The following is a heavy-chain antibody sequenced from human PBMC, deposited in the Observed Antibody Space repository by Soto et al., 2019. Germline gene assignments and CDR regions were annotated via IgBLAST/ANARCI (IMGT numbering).Heavy chain of an antibody. CDR3: ARDLSRVYGGTLYYYYGMHV. J-gene: IGHJ6*02. CDR1: GGSISSGGYY. V-gene: IGHV4-31*03. Sequence: PSETLSLTCTVSGGSISSGGYYWSWIRQHPGKGLEWIGYIYYSGSTYYNPSLKSRVTISVDTSKNQFSLKLSSVTAADTAVYYCARDLSRVYGGTLYYYYGMHVSGPGTTVTVYS. CDR2: IYYSGST. D-gene: IGHD2-15*01.